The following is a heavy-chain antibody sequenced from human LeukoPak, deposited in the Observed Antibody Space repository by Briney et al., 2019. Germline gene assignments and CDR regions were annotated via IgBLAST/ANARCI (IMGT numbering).Heavy chain of an antibody. CDR2: IIPIFGTA. J-gene: IGHJ6*03. V-gene: IGHV1-69*13. Sequence: SVKVSCKASGGTFSSYAISWVRQAPGQGLEWMGVIIPIFGTANYAQKLQGRVTITADESTSTAYMELSSLRSEDTAVYYCARHYHHCRSTSCEGGYYYMDVWGKGTTVTVSS. CDR3: ARHYHHCRSTSCEGGYYYMDV. CDR1: GGTFSSYA. D-gene: IGHD2-2*01.